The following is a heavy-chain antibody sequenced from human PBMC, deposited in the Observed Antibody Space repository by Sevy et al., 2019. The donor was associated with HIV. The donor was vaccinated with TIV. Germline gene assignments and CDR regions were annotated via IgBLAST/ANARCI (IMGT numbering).Heavy chain of an antibody. CDR2: IYHSGST. D-gene: IGHD3-10*01. CDR3: ARGTGVLNYYYYMDV. J-gene: IGHJ6*03. CDR1: GGSISSGGYS. V-gene: IGHV4-30-2*01. Sequence: SDTLSLTCAVSGGSISSGGYSWSWIRQPPGKGLEWIGYIYHSGSTYYNPSLKSRVTISVDRSKNQFSLKLSSVTAADTAVYYCARGTGVLNYYYYMDVWGKGTTVTVSS.